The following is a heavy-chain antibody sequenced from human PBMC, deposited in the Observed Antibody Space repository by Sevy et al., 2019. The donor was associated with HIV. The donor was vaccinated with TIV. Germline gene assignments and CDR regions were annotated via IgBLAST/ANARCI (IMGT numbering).Heavy chain of an antibody. V-gene: IGHV3-21*01. Sequence: GGSLRLSCAASGFTFSSYSMNCVRQAPGKGLEWVSSISSSSSYIYYADSVKGRFTISRDNAKNSLYLQMNSLRAEDTAVYYCARDGYCTNGVCHRPGYYYGMDVWGQGTTVTVSS. J-gene: IGHJ6*02. D-gene: IGHD2-8*01. CDR2: ISSSSSYI. CDR1: GFTFSSYS. CDR3: ARDGYCTNGVCHRPGYYYGMDV.